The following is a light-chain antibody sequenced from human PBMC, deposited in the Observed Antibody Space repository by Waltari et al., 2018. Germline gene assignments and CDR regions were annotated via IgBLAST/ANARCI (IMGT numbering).Light chain of an antibody. V-gene: IGLV2-14*01. CDR3: SSYTSSSTLE. CDR1: RSDVGGYTY. CDR2: EVS. J-gene: IGLJ2*01. Sequence: QSALTQPASVSGSPGPSITIPCTGTRSDVGGYTYVSWSQQHPGKAPELMIYEVSNRPAGVSNRFSGSKSGNTASLTISGLQAEDEADYYCSSYTSSSTLEFGGGTKLTVL.